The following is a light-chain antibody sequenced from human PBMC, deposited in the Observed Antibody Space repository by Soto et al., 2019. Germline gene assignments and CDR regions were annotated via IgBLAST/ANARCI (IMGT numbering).Light chain of an antibody. V-gene: IGKV1-12*01. J-gene: IGKJ5*01. CDR3: QQAKSFPLT. CDR1: QGISSY. CDR2: AAS. Sequence: DIQMTQSPSTLPASVGDRVTITCRASQGISSYLAWYQQKPGKAPKCLIYAASILQSGVPSRFSGSGFGTNFTLTITSLQPEDSATYFCQQAKSFPLTFGQGTRLEIK.